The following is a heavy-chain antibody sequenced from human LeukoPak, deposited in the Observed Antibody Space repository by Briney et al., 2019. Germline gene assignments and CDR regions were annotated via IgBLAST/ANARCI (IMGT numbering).Heavy chain of an antibody. Sequence: WGSLRLSCEASEFSFSNYAMNWVRQAPGKGLEWVAVISYDGSDKYYADSVKGRFSISRDNSKNTLSLQMNSLSAEDTAVYYCAKDVTIFGVASYMDVWGKGTTVTVSS. D-gene: IGHD3-3*01. CDR2: ISYDGSDK. J-gene: IGHJ6*03. CDR3: AKDVTIFGVASYMDV. V-gene: IGHV3-30*04. CDR1: EFSFSNYA.